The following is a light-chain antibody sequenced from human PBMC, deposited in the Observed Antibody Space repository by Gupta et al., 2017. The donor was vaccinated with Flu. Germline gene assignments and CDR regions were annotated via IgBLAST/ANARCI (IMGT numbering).Light chain of an antibody. Sequence: DIQMTQSPSSLSASVGDRVTITCQASQDISNYLNWYQQKPGKAPKLLIYDASKLETGVPSRFSGSGSGTDFTFTISSLQPEDFATYYCQQDDNLPITFGGGTKVEIK. J-gene: IGKJ4*01. CDR3: QQDDNLPIT. CDR2: DAS. CDR1: QDISNY. V-gene: IGKV1-33*01.